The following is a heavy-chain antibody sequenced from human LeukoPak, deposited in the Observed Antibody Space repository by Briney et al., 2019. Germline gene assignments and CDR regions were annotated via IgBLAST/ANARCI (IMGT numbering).Heavy chain of an antibody. Sequence: SETLSLTCTVSGGSISSYYWIWIRQPPGKGLEWIGYIYYSGSTNYNPSLKSRVTISVDTSKNQFSLKLSSVTAADTAVYYCARLGYCSSTSCPYYYYYYGMDVWGQGTTVTVSS. CDR1: GGSISSYY. D-gene: IGHD2-2*01. CDR3: ARLGYCSSTSCPYYYYYYGMDV. CDR2: IYYSGST. J-gene: IGHJ6*02. V-gene: IGHV4-59*08.